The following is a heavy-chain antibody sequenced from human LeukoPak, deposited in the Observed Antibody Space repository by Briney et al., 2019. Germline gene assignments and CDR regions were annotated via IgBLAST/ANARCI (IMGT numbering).Heavy chain of an antibody. Sequence: PSETLSLTCTVSGGSISSYSWSWIRQPAGKGLEWIGRVYSSGSTNNNPSLKSRVTMSVDTSKNQLSLKLNSVTAADTAVYYCAREIYHQLGLYYYYYMDVWGKGTTVTVSS. J-gene: IGHJ6*03. V-gene: IGHV4-4*07. CDR2: VYSSGST. D-gene: IGHD3-16*01. CDR1: GGSISSYS. CDR3: AREIYHQLGLYYYYYMDV.